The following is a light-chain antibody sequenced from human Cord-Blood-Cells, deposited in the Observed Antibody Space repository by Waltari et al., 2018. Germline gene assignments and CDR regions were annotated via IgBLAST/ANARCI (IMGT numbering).Light chain of an antibody. CDR3: CSYAGSSTVV. Sequence: QSALTQPASVSGSPGQSITISCTGTSSDVGSYNLVSWYQQHPGKAPKLMIYEGSKRHSGVSNRVHGSKSGNTASLSISGLQAEDEADYYCCSYAGSSTVVFGGGTKLTVL. CDR2: EGS. CDR1: SSDVGSYNL. J-gene: IGLJ2*01. V-gene: IGLV2-23*01.